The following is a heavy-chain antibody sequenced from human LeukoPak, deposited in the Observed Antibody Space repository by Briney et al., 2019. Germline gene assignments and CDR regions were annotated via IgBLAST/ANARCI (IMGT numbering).Heavy chain of an antibody. CDR2: IYYSGST. Sequence: SETLSLTCTVSGGSISSGGYYWSWIRQHPGKGLEGIGYIYYSGSTYYNPSLKSRVTISVDTSKNQFSLELSSVTAADTAVYYCARGQGAGWYAFWEFDYWGQGTLVTVSS. D-gene: IGHD6-19*01. V-gene: IGHV4-31*03. J-gene: IGHJ4*02. CDR3: ARGQGAGWYAFWEFDY. CDR1: GGSISSGGYY.